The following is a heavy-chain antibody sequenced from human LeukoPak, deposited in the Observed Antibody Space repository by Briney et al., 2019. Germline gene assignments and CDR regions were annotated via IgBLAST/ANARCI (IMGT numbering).Heavy chain of an antibody. CDR1: GGSISGYY. CDR2: ISYSGST. CDR3: ARRGDSSGRFDY. Sequence: SETLSLTCTVSGGSISGYYWSWIRQPPGKGLEWVGYISYSGSTNYNPSLKSRVTISVDTSKNQFSLKLSSVTAADTAVYYCARRGDSSGRFDYWGQGTLVTVSS. D-gene: IGHD6-19*01. V-gene: IGHV4-59*01. J-gene: IGHJ4*02.